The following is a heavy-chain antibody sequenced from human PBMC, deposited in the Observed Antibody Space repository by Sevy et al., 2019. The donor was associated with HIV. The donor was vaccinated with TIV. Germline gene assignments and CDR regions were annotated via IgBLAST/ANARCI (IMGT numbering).Heavy chain of an antibody. CDR3: ARGRGRVGARADSAFDI. Sequence: GESLKISCKGSGYSFTSYWIGWVRQMPGKGLEWMGIIYPGDSDTRYSPSFQGQVTISADKSISTAYLQWSSLKASDTAMYYCARGRGRVGARADSAFDIWGQGTMVTVSS. CDR2: IYPGDSDT. J-gene: IGHJ3*02. D-gene: IGHD1-26*01. CDR1: GYSFTSYW. V-gene: IGHV5-51*01.